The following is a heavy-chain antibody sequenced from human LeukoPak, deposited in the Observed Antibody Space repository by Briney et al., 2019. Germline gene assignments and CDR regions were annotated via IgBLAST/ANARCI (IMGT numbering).Heavy chain of an antibody. D-gene: IGHD3-3*01. CDR3: AKTLNYDFWSGYHN. CDR1: GFTFSSYA. V-gene: IGHV3-23*01. Sequence: HSGGSLRLSCAASGFTFSSYAMSWVRQAPGKGLEWVSAISGSGGSTYYADSVKGRFTISRDNSKNTLYLQMNSLRAEDTAVYYCAKTLNYDFWSGYHNWGQGTLFTVSS. CDR2: ISGSGGST. J-gene: IGHJ4*02.